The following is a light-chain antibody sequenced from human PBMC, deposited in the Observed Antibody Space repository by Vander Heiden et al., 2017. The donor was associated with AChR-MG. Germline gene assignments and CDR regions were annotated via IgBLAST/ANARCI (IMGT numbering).Light chain of an antibody. V-gene: IGLV2-23*01. Sequence: QSALTPPASVSGSPGQSTTIPCTGTSSDVGSNNLASWYHQHPANAPKRIIYEGTKRSSGVSNRFAGSKSGNTAARTISGPQAEDEGDYYCCSYSGSSTVFGGGTKLTVL. J-gene: IGLJ2*01. CDR1: SSDVGSNNL. CDR3: CSYSGSSTV. CDR2: EGT.